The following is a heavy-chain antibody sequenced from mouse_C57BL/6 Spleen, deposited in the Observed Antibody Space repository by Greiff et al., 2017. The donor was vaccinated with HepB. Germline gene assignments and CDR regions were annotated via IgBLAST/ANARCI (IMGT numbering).Heavy chain of an antibody. CDR3: AREGYYYGSSPYYAMHY. J-gene: IGHJ4*01. CDR2: IYPRDGST. CDR1: GYTFTSYD. Sequence: QVHVKQSGPELVKPGASVKLSCKASGYTFTSYDINWVKQRPGQGLEWIGWIYPRDGSTKYNEKFKGKATLTVDTSSSTAYMELHSLTSEDSAVYFCAREGYYYGSSPYYAMHYWGQGTSVTVSS. V-gene: IGHV1-85*01. D-gene: IGHD1-1*01.